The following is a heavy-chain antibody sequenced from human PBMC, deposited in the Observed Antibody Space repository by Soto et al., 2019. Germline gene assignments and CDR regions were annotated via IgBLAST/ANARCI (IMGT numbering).Heavy chain of an antibody. J-gene: IGHJ5*02. CDR3: AKSYEVWSPYLSFGDQRDP. CDR2: LSTDGSTP. V-gene: IGHV3-30*16. D-gene: IGHD3-3*01. CDR1: GFIFGSYA. Sequence: QVQLVESGGGVVQPGESLRLSCAASGFIFGSYAMTWVRQVPGKGPEWVAVLSTDGSTPYYADSVRGRFTISRDNDKSTLFLQMNSLRPEYTDIYCCAKSYEVWSPYLSFGDQRDPWGQGTLVTVSS.